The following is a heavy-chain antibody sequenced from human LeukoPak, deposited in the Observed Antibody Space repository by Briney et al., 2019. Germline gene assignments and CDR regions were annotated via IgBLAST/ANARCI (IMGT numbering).Heavy chain of an antibody. CDR2: ISPYNGNI. CDR1: GYTFTSYG. J-gene: IGHJ4*02. CDR3: VRDCDRSGYYCY. D-gene: IGHD3-22*01. V-gene: IGHV1-18*01. Sequence: ASVKVSCKASGYTFTSYGISWVRQAPGQGLEWMGWISPYNGNINYAQKLQGRVTMTTDTSTSTAYMELRSLRPDDTAVYYCVRDCDRSGYYCYWGQGTLVTVSS.